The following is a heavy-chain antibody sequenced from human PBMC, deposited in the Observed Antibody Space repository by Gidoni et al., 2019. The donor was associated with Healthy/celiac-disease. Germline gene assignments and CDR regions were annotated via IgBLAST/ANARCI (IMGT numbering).Heavy chain of an antibody. V-gene: IGHV3-9*01. CDR2: ISWNSGSI. CDR3: AKAFDSSGYQRYFDL. Sequence: EVQLVESGGGLVQPGRSLSLPCAAAGFPFVYSAMHWVRQAPGKGLEWVSGISWNSGSIGYADSVKGRFTISRDNAKNSLYLQMNSLRAEDTALYYCAKAFDSSGYQRYFDLWGRGTLVTVSS. D-gene: IGHD3-22*01. J-gene: IGHJ2*01. CDR1: GFPFVYSA.